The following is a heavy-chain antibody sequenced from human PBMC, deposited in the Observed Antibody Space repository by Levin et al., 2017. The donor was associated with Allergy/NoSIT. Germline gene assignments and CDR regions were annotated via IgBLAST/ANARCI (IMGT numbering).Heavy chain of an antibody. Sequence: PGGSLRLSCAASGFTVSSKFMNWVRQAPGKGLEWVSVIYSGGSTYYADSVKGRFTISRDNSANTLYLQMDSLRAEDTAMYYCARDYPGAYGSLYAFDIWGLGTVVTVSS. CDR2: IYSGGST. J-gene: IGHJ3*02. V-gene: IGHV3-53*01. CDR1: GFTVSSKF. CDR3: ARDYPGAYGSLYAFDI. D-gene: IGHD4-17*01.